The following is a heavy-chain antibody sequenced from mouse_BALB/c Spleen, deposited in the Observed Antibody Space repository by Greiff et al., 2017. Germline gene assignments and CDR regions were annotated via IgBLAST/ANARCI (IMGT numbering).Heavy chain of an antibody. CDR2: ISSGSSTI. CDR3: ARSRGGYAMDY. V-gene: IGHV5-17*02. Sequence: EVMLVESGGGLVQPGGSRKLSCAASGFTFSSFGMHWVRQAPEKGLEWVAYISSGSSTIYYADTVKGRFTISRDNPKNTLFLQMTSLRSEDTAMYYCARSRGGYAMDYWGQGTSVTVSS. CDR1: GFTFSSFG. J-gene: IGHJ4*01.